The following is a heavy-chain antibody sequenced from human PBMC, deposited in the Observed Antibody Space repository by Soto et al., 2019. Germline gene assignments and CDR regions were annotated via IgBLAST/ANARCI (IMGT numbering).Heavy chain of an antibody. CDR2: INPNSGGT. D-gene: IGHD3-3*01. CDR1: GYTFTGYY. V-gene: IGHV1-2*04. Sequence: APVKVSWKASGYTFTGYYMHWVRQAPGQGLEWMGWINPNSGGTNYAQKFQGWVTMTRDTSISTAYMELSRLRSDDTAVYYCARSSITIFGVVTPDYYCARAGSGQGSTVTV. CDR3: ARSSITIFGVVTPDYYCARAG. J-gene: IGHJ6*02.